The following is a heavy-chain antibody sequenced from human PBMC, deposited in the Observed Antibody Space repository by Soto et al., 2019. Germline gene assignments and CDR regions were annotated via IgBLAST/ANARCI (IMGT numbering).Heavy chain of an antibody. CDR1: GYTFSMSG. D-gene: IGHD2-15*01. CDR3: ARVYCSGGSCYPIDY. Sequence: ASVKVSCKSSGYTFSMSGISWVRQAPGQGLEWMGWISGYNGNTNYEQKFQDRVTMTTDTTTSTVYMELSSLRSEDTAVYYCARVYCSGGSCYPIDYCGQGTLVTVSS. J-gene: IGHJ4*02. V-gene: IGHV1-18*01. CDR2: ISGYNGNT.